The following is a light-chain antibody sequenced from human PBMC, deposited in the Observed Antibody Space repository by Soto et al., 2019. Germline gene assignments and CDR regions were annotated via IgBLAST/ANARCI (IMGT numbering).Light chain of an antibody. Sequence: NVLTQSPGTRSLSPGERATLSFRASQSVGTYVAWYQQKAGQAPRLLIYDASNRATGIPARLSGSGYGTDLTITISSLQHEDFEVYLCQQRINWRSTFGGGTQVDIK. V-gene: IGKV3-11*01. CDR3: QQRINWRST. CDR1: QSVGTY. CDR2: DAS. J-gene: IGKJ4*01.